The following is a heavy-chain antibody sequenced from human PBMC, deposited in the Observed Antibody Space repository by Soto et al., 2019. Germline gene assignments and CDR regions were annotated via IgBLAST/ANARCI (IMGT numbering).Heavy chain of an antibody. CDR2: IIPIFGTP. CDR3: ARDRDDYGSGNYYNRIDF. Sequence: QVQLVQSGAEVKKPGSSVKVSCKASGGIFSTYAISWLRRAPGQGLEWMGGIIPIFGTPNYAQRFQGRVTITADESTSTAYMELSRLRSEYTAVYYCARDRDDYGSGNYYNRIDFWGQGTLVTVSS. J-gene: IGHJ4*02. CDR1: GGIFSTYA. V-gene: IGHV1-69*01. D-gene: IGHD3-10*01.